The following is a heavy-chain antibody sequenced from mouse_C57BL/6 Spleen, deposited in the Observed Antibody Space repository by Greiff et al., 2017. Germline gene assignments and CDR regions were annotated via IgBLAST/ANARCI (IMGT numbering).Heavy chain of an antibody. J-gene: IGHJ4*01. CDR3: ARHDYCTLYYYAMDY. V-gene: IGHV5-6*01. CDR2: ISSGGSYT. CDR1: GFTFSSYG. Sequence: EVQVVESGGDLVKPGGSLKLSCAASGFTFSSYGMSWVRQTPDKRLEWVATISSGGSYTYYPDSVKGRFTISRDNAKNTLYLQMSSLKSEDTAMYDCARHDYCTLYYYAMDYWGQGTSVTVSA. D-gene: IGHD2-13*01.